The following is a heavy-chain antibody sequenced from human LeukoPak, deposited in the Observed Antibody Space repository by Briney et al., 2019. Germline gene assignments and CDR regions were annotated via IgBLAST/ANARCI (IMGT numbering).Heavy chain of an antibody. D-gene: IGHD2-2*02. CDR3: ARDPRLGYCSSTSCYSALDY. Sequence: GGSLRLSCAASGFTFSSYWMSWVRQAPGKGLEWVANIKQDGSEKYYVDSVKGRFTISRDNAKNSLYLQMNSLRAEDTAVYYCARDPRLGYCSSTSCYSALDYWGQGTLVTVSS. CDR2: IKQDGSEK. CDR1: GFTFSSYW. V-gene: IGHV3-7*01. J-gene: IGHJ4*02.